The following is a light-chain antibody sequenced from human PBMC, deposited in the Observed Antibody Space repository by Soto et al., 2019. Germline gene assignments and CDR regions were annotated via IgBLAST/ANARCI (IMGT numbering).Light chain of an antibody. CDR3: QHYGSSPPIT. J-gene: IGKJ5*01. CDR2: GAS. V-gene: IGKV3-20*01. CDR1: QSVSSSY. Sequence: EIVLTQYPGTLSLSPGEIATLSCRASQSVSSSYLAWYQQKPGQAPRLLIYGASNRATGIPDRFSGSGSGTDFTLTISRLEPEDFVVYYCQHYGSSPPITFGQGTRLEIK.